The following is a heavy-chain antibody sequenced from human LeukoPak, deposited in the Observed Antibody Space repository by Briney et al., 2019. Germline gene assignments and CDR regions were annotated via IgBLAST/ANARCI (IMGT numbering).Heavy chain of an antibody. D-gene: IGHD3-10*01. CDR2: IYTSGST. Sequence: SETLSLTCTVSGGSISSYYWSWIRQPAGKGLEWIGRIYTSGSTNYNPSLKSRVTISVDTSKNQFSLKLSSVTAADTAVYYCARVPTTYYYGSGSPYGMDVWGQGTTVTVSS. V-gene: IGHV4-4*07. CDR3: ARVPTTYYYGSGSPYGMDV. J-gene: IGHJ6*02. CDR1: GGSISSYY.